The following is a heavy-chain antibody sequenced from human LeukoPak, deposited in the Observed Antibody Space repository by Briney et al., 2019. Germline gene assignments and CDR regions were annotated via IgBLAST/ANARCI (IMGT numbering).Heavy chain of an antibody. CDR1: GYNLTNYG. J-gene: IGHJ5*02. CDR2: ISAYIGNT. CDR3: ARDNSVRDEAWWFNP. Sequence: GASVKVSCKASGYNLTNYGINWVRQAPGQGLEWMGWISAYIGNTAHAQKFQGRLTMTTDTSTSTVYMELRSLGSEDTAVYYCARDNSVRDEAWWFNPWGQGTLVTVSS. D-gene: IGHD5-24*01. V-gene: IGHV1-18*01.